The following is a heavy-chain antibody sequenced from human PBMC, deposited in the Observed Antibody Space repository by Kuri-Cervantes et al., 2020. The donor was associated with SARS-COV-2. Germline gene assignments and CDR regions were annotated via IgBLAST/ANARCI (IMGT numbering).Heavy chain of an antibody. CDR3: ARGRQFWDIVVVVAARWFDP. D-gene: IGHD2-15*01. Sequence: GSLRLSCAVYGGSFSGYYWSWIRQPPGKGLEWIGEINHSGSTNYNPSLKSRVTISVDTSKNQFSLKLSSVTAADTAVYYCARGRQFWDIVVVVAARWFDPWGQGTRSPSPQ. CDR2: INHSGST. V-gene: IGHV4-34*01. J-gene: IGHJ5*02. CDR1: GGSFSGYY.